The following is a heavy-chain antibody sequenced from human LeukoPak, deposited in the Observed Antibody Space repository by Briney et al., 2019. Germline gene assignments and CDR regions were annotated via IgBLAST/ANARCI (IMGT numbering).Heavy chain of an antibody. D-gene: IGHD3-22*01. CDR1: GGTFSSYA. Sequence: SLKVSCKASGGTFSSYAISRVRQAPGQGLEWMGRIIPILGTANYAQKFQGRVTITTDESTSTAYMEMSSLRSEDTAVYFCARGGGAYDSSGYALDYWGQGTLVTVSS. CDR3: ARGGGAYDSSGYALDY. V-gene: IGHV1-69*05. CDR2: IIPILGTA. J-gene: IGHJ4*02.